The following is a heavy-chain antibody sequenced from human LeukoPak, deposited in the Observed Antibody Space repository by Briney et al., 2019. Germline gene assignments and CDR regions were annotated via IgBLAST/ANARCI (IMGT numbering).Heavy chain of an antibody. D-gene: IGHD2/OR15-2a*01. CDR3: ARSGLSRFGF. Sequence: GGSLRLSCAASGFIFSNYAMSWVRQAPGKGLQWVSAFSGSGGSTYYADSVKGRFTISRDNSRNTLYLQMNSLRAEDTAVYYCARSGLSRFGFWGQGALVTVSS. J-gene: IGHJ4*02. CDR2: FSGSGGST. CDR1: GFIFSNYA. V-gene: IGHV3-23*01.